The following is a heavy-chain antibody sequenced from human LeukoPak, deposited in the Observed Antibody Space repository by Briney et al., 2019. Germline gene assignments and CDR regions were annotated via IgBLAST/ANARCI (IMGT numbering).Heavy chain of an antibody. J-gene: IGHJ4*02. V-gene: IGHV3-23*01. Sequence: GGSLRLSCAASGFTFSDYWMHWVRQAPGTGLEWVSAISGSGGGTYYADSVKGRFTISSDDSKNTLYLQMNSLRAEDTAVYYSAKPYSGWTSFDYWGQGTLVTVSS. CDR2: ISGSGGGT. D-gene: IGHD6-19*01. CDR3: AKPYSGWTSFDY. CDR1: GFTFSDYW.